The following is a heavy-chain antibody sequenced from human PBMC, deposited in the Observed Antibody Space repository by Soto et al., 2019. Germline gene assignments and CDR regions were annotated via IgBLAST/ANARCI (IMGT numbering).Heavy chain of an antibody. CDR3: PRVEVRLQLGGNCYCGIDV. D-gene: IGHD5-12*01. Sequence: QVQLVQSGAEVKKPGSSVTVSCKASGGTFGNSAISWVRQAPGQGLEWMGGIIPIFPTPDYAQKFQGRVRXTXDXPTSTADMEVTSLRSEDTAVYYCPRVEVRLQLGGNCYCGIDVWGQGTTVTVSS. CDR2: IIPIFPTP. V-gene: IGHV1-69*05. CDR1: GGTFGNSA. J-gene: IGHJ6*02.